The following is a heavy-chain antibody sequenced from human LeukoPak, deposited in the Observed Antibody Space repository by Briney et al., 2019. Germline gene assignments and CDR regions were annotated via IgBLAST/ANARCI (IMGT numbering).Heavy chain of an antibody. CDR2: ISYDGSNK. D-gene: IGHD2-21*01. V-gene: IGHV3-30*18. Sequence: GRSLRLSCAASGFTFSSYGMHWVRQAPGKGLEWVAVISYDGSNKYYADSVKGRFTISRDNSKNTLYLQMNSLRAEDTAVYYCAKDQGPKGMVGIGPRLLDYWGQGTLVTVSS. CDR3: AKDQGPKGMVGIGPRLLDY. J-gene: IGHJ4*02. CDR1: GFTFSSYG.